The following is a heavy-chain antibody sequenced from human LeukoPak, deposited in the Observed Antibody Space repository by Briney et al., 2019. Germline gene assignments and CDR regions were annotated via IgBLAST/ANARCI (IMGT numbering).Heavy chain of an antibody. V-gene: IGHV3-11*01. CDR3: AGDRRGGIGVAPAEFFHH. J-gene: IGHJ1*01. CDR1: GVMFSDFY. Sequence: PGTSLRLSCAASGVMFSDFYMSWIRQAPGKGLEWISYISGDGTTIYNADSVKGRFTISRDNATKSLYLQMNSLRAEDTAVYYCAGDRRGGIGVAPAEFFHHWGQGTLVTVSS. CDR2: ISGDGTTI. D-gene: IGHD6-19*01.